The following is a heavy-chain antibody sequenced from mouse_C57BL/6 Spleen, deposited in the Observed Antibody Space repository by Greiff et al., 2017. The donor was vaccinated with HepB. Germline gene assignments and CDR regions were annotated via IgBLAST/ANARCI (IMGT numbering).Heavy chain of an antibody. CDR3: AIYYYGSSLDY. Sequence: VKVVESGPELVKPGASVKISCKASGYAFSSSWMNWVKQRPGKGLEWIGRIYPGDGDTNYNGKFKGKATLTADKSSSTAYMQLSSLTSEDSAVYFCAIYYYGSSLDYWGQGTTLTVSS. J-gene: IGHJ2*01. D-gene: IGHD1-1*01. V-gene: IGHV1-82*01. CDR2: IYPGDGDT. CDR1: GYAFSSSW.